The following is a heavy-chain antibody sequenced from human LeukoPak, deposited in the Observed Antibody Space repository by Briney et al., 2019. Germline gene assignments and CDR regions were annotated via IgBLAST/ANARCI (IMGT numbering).Heavy chain of an antibody. D-gene: IGHD2-15*01. V-gene: IGHV4-34*01. CDR3: ASTRGLVVDY. Sequence: SETLSLTCAVYGGSFSGYYWSWIRQPPGKGLEWIGEINHSGSTNYNPSLKSRVTISVDTSKNKFSLKLSSVTAADTAVYYCASTRGLVVDYWGQGTLVTVSS. J-gene: IGHJ4*02. CDR1: GGSFSGYY. CDR2: INHSGST.